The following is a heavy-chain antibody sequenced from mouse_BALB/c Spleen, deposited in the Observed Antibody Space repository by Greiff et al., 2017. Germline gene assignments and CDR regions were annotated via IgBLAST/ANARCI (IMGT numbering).Heavy chain of an antibody. CDR3: AKIYDGYYVGAMDY. CDR1: GFTFSSFG. Sequence: DVKLVESGGGLVQPGGSRKLSCAASGFTFSSFGMHWVRQAPEKWLEWVAYISSGSSTIYYADTVKGRFTISRDNPKNTLFLQMTSLRSEDTAMYYCAKIYDGYYVGAMDYWGQGTSVTVSS. CDR2: ISSGSSTI. V-gene: IGHV5-17*02. D-gene: IGHD2-3*01. J-gene: IGHJ4*01.